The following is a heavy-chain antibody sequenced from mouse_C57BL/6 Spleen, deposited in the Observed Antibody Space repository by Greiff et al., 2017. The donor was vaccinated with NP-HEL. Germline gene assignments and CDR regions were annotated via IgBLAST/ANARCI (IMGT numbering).Heavy chain of an antibody. CDR3: ARRYGSSLAWFAY. Sequence: VQLQESGAELVRPGTSVKVSCKASGYAFTNYLIEWVKQRPGQGLEWIGVINPGSGGTNYNEKFKGKATLTADKSSSTAYMQLSSLTSEDSAVYFCARRYGSSLAWFAYWGQGTLVTVSA. J-gene: IGHJ3*01. D-gene: IGHD1-1*01. V-gene: IGHV1-54*01. CDR2: INPGSGGT. CDR1: GYAFTNYL.